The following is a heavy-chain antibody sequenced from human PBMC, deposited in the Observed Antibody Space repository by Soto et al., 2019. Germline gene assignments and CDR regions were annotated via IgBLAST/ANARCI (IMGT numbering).Heavy chain of an antibody. V-gene: IGHV1-18*01. Sequence: RASVKVSCKASGYTFTSYGISWVRQAPGQGLEWMGWISAYNGNTNYAQKLQGRVTMTTDTSTSTAYMELRSLRSDDTAVYYCARDQYSSSPEYDYYYYGMDVWGQGTTVTVSS. CDR2: ISAYNGNT. CDR1: GYTFTSYG. J-gene: IGHJ6*02. D-gene: IGHD6-6*01. CDR3: ARDQYSSSPEYDYYYYGMDV.